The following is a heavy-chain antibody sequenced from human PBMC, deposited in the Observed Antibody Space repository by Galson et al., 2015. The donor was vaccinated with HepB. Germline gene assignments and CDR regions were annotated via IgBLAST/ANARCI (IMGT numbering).Heavy chain of an antibody. Sequence: QSGAEVKKSGESLKISCKGSGYSFTSYWIGWVRQMPGKGLEWMGIIYPGDSDTRYSPSFQGQVTISADKSISTAYLQWSSLKASDTAMYYCARSSSWYRYYYGMDVWGQGTTVTVSS. D-gene: IGHD6-13*01. CDR1: GYSFTSYW. V-gene: IGHV5-51*03. CDR3: ARSSSWYRYYYGMDV. J-gene: IGHJ6*02. CDR2: IYPGDSDT.